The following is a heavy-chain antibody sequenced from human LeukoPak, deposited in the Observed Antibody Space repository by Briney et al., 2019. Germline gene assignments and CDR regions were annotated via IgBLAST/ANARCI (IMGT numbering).Heavy chain of an antibody. V-gene: IGHV1-69*13. CDR1: GGTFSSYA. D-gene: IGHD5-18*01. J-gene: IGHJ4*02. CDR3: AGRTWIQRYEALGGFDY. Sequence: SVKVSCKASGGTFSSYAISWVRQAPGQGLEWMGGIIPIFGTANYAQKFQGRVTITADESTSTAYMELSSLRSEDTAVYCCAGRTWIQRYEALGGFDYWGQGTLVTVSS. CDR2: IIPIFGTA.